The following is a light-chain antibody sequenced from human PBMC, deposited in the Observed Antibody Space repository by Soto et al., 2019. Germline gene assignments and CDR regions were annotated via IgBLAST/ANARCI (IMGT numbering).Light chain of an antibody. V-gene: IGLV2-11*01. CDR2: DVK. Sequence: QSALTQPRSVSGSPGQSVTLSCTGTSSDVGGYNYVTWYQQYPGKAPKVMIYDVKTRPSGVPDRFSGSKSANTASLTISGLQAEDEADYYCCSYAGDDTFVFGTGTKVTVL. CDR3: CSYAGDDTFV. J-gene: IGLJ1*01. CDR1: SSDVGGYNY.